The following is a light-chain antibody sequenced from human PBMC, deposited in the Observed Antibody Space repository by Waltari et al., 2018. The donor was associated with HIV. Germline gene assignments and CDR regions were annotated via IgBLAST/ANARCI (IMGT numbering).Light chain of an antibody. CDR1: QSVSSY. CDR3: QQRSNWPPRRLP. Sequence: EIVLTQSPATLSLSPGERATLSWRASQSVSSYLAWYQQKPGQAPRLLIDDASNRATGIPARFTGSGSGTDFTLTISSLEPEDFAVYYCQQRSNWPPRRLPFGGGTKVEIK. J-gene: IGKJ4*01. V-gene: IGKV3-11*01. CDR2: DAS.